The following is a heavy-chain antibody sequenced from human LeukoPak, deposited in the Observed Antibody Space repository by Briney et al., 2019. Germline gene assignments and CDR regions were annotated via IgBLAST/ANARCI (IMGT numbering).Heavy chain of an antibody. CDR1: GFTFSSYG. J-gene: IGHJ4*02. CDR3: AKLAYGDYDY. CDR2: ISYDGSNK. V-gene: IGHV3-30*18. D-gene: IGHD4-17*01. Sequence: GGSLRLSCAASGFTFSSYGMHWVRQAPGKGLEWEAVISYDGSNKYYADSVKGRFTISRDNSKNTLYLQMNSLRAEDTAVYYCAKLAYGDYDYWGQGTLVTVSS.